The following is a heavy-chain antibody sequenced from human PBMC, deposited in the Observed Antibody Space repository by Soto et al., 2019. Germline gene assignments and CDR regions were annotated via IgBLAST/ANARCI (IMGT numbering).Heavy chain of an antibody. CDR1: GYSIRSGYY. D-gene: IGHD3-16*01. CDR2: IFHRGYT. Sequence: SETLSLTCAVSGYSIRSGYYWGWIRQPPGKGLEWIGNIFHRGYTYYNPSLESRATVSVDTSKNQFSLKLNSVTAADTAVYYCARAGEGFNPPFDYWGQGXPVTVYS. CDR3: ARAGEGFNPPFDY. V-gene: IGHV4-38-2*01. J-gene: IGHJ4*02.